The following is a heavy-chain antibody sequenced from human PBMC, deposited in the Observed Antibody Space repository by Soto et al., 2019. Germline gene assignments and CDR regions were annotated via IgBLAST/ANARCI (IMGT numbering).Heavy chain of an antibody. D-gene: IGHD3-10*01. CDR2: IYYSGST. Sequence: SETLSLTCTVSGGSVSSASYYWTWIRQPPGKGLECIGYIYYSGSTNYNPSLKSRVTISVDTSKNQFSLKLSSVTPADTAVYYCARVWPGGFYSSSGSKTFDYWGQGALVTVSS. CDR1: GGSVSSASYY. V-gene: IGHV4-61*01. CDR3: ARVWPGGFYSSSGSKTFDY. J-gene: IGHJ4*02.